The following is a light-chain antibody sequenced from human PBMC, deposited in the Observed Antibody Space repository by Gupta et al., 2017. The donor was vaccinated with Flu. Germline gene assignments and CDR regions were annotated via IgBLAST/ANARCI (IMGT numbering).Light chain of an antibody. CDR2: GAS. V-gene: IGKV3-20*01. Sequence: DIVLTQPPGTLSLSPGERATLSCRASQSVSSSYLAWYQQKPGQAPRLLIYGASSRATGIPDRFSGSGSGTDFTLTISRLEPEDFAVYYCQQYGSSPPITFGQGTRLEIK. CDR1: QSVSSSY. J-gene: IGKJ5*01. CDR3: QQYGSSPPIT.